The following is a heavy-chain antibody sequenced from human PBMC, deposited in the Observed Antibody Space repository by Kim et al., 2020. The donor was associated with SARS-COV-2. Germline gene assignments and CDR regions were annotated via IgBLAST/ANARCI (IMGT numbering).Heavy chain of an antibody. CDR2: ISAYNGNT. J-gene: IGHJ3*02. CDR3: AREGGGESHKIRTYAFDI. Sequence: AAVKVSFKASGYTFTSYGISWVLQAPGQGLEWMGRISAYNGNTNYAQKLQGRVTMTTDTSTSTAYMELRSLRSDDTAVYYCAREGGGESHKIRTYAFDIWGQGTMVTVSS. D-gene: IGHD2-15*01. V-gene: IGHV1-18*01. CDR1: GYTFTSYG.